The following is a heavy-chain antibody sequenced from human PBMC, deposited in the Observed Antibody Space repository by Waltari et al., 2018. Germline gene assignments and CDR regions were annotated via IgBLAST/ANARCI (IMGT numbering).Heavy chain of an antibody. Sequence: EVQLVESGGGFVQPGRSRRLSCVASGVTLDDYAMHWVRQAPGKGLEWVSGISWNSAKIGYADSVKGRFTVSRDNAKNSLYLEMSSLRPGDTALYYCVKDTSTGHAGGVNGFDVWGQGTMVIVSS. J-gene: IGHJ3*01. CDR1: GVTLDDYA. CDR2: ISWNSAKI. CDR3: VKDTSTGHAGGVNGFDV. V-gene: IGHV3-9*01. D-gene: IGHD1-1*01.